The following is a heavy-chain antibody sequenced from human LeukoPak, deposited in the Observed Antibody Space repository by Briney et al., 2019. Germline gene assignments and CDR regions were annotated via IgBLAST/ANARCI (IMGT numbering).Heavy chain of an antibody. CDR3: ARGWLLGRFDY. CDR2: IILIFGKA. J-gene: IGHJ4*02. D-gene: IGHD5-18*01. Sequence: SVKVSCKGCGGSFRSYAMSWVRRAPGHGLESLGRIILIFGKANYAQKFQGRVTITTDESTSTAYMELSSLRSEDTAVYYCARGWLLGRFDYWGQGTLVTVSS. V-gene: IGHV1-69*05. CDR1: GGSFRSYA.